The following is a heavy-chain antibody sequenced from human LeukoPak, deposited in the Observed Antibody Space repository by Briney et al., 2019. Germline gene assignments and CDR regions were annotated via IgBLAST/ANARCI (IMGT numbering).Heavy chain of an antibody. CDR3: ARDYGDYPFFDY. Sequence: SETLSLTCTVSGGSISSSSYYWGWIRQPPGKGLEWIGSIYYSGSTYYNPSLKGRVTISVDTSKNQFSLKLSSVTAADTAVYYCARDYGDYPFFDYWGQGTLVTVSS. CDR2: IYYSGST. D-gene: IGHD4-17*01. CDR1: GGSISSSSYY. V-gene: IGHV4-39*07. J-gene: IGHJ4*02.